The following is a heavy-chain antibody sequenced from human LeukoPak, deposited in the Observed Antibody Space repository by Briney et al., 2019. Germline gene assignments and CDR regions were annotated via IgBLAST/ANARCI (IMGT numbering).Heavy chain of an antibody. D-gene: IGHD2-2*01. CDR3: ARAYCSSTSCYGYFDY. J-gene: IGHJ4*02. Sequence: GGSLRLSCAASGFTFSSYSMNWVRQAPGKGLEWVAVIWYDGSNKYYADSVKGRFTISRDNSKNTLYLQMNSLRAEDTAVYYCARAYCSSTSCYGYFDYWGQGTLVTVSS. CDR1: GFTFSSYS. CDR2: IWYDGSNK. V-gene: IGHV3-33*08.